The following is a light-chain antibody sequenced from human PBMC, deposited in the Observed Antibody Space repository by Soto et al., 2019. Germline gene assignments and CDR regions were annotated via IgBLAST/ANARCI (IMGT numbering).Light chain of an antibody. V-gene: IGLV2-14*01. CDR1: STDVGGYNY. CDR3: SSYTSSSTWV. J-gene: IGLJ3*02. Sequence: QSALTQPPSAAGSPGQSVTISCTGTSTDVGGYNYVSWYQQYPGKAPKLMIYEVSKRPSGVSNRFSGSKSGNTASLTISGLQAEDEADYYCSSYTSSSTWVFGGGTKLTVL. CDR2: EVS.